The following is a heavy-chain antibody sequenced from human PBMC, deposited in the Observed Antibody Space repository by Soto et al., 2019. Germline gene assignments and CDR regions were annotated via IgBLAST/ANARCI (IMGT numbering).Heavy chain of an antibody. CDR2: IYWNEDK. Sequence: SGPTLVNPTQTLTLTCTFSAFSLSTNGVGVGWIRQPPGKPLEWLAVIYWNEDKRYSRSLKSRLSITKDTSKNQVVLTMTTMDPVDTATYYCVHTVMVHTITAGHSSDYCGPGIILTV. CDR3: VHTVMVHTITAGHSSDY. D-gene: IGHD2-8*01. J-gene: IGHJ4*02. CDR1: AFSLSTNGVG. V-gene: IGHV2-5*01.